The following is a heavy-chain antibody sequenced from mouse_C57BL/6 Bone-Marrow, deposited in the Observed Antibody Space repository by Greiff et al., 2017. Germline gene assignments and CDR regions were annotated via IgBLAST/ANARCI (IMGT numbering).Heavy chain of an antibody. CDR3: ANWYFDV. J-gene: IGHJ1*03. V-gene: IGHV1-76*01. Sequence: VQLQQSGAELVRPGASVKLSCKASGYTFTDYYINWVKQRPGQGLEWIASIYPGSGNTYYNEKFKGKATLTAEKSSSTAYMQLSSLTSEYSAVYFCANWYFDVWGTGTTVTVSS. CDR1: GYTFTDYY. CDR2: IYPGSGNT.